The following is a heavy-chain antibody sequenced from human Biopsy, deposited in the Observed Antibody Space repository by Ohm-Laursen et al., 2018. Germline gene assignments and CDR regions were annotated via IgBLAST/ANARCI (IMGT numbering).Heavy chain of an antibody. CDR2: IIPISGTA. CDR1: GGTFTNYA. D-gene: IGHD1-26*01. V-gene: IGHV1-69*13. Sequence: SVKVSCKASGGTFTNYAISWVRQAPGQGLEWMGGIIPISGTANYAQKFQGRVTITADESTSTAYMELSSLRSDDTAVYYCARDALGGGSYRFFYWGQGSLVTVSS. J-gene: IGHJ4*02. CDR3: ARDALGGGSYRFFY.